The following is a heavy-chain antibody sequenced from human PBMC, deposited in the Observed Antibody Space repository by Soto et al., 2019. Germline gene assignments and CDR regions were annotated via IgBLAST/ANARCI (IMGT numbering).Heavy chain of an antibody. CDR1: GFTFSSYG. CDR3: AKDRARYCGGGSCYSIFDS. D-gene: IGHD2-15*01. V-gene: IGHV3-30*18. CDR2: ISYDGSNK. Sequence: QEQLVESGGGVVQPGRSLRLSCAASGFTFSSYGMHWVRQAPGKGLEWVAVISYDGSNKYYADSVKGRFTISRDNSKNTLYLQMNSLRAEDTAVYYCAKDRARYCGGGSCYSIFDSWGQGTLVTVSS. J-gene: IGHJ4*02.